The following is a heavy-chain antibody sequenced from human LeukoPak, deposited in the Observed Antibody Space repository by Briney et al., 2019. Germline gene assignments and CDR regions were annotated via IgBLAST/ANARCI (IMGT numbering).Heavy chain of an antibody. V-gene: IGHV1-46*01. Sequence: ASVKVSCKASGYTFTSYYMHWVRQAPGQGLEWMGIINPSGGSTSYAQKFQGRVTMTRDTSISTAYMELSRLRSDDTAVYYCARGEYYYDSSGYYPVAEYFQHWGQGTLVTVSS. CDR2: INPSGGST. D-gene: IGHD3-22*01. CDR3: ARGEYYYDSSGYYPVAEYFQH. J-gene: IGHJ1*01. CDR1: GYTFTSYY.